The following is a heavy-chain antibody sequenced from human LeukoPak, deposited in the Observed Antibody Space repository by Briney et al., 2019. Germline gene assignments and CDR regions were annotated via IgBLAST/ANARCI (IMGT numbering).Heavy chain of an antibody. CDR2: ISGSGGIT. D-gene: IGHD3-3*01. Sequence: GGSLRLSCAASGFTFSTYAMSWVRQAPGKGLEWVSTISGSGGITNYADSVKGRITISRDNSENTLYLQMNSLRAEDTAVYYCAKGDYDYSSFDYWGQGTLVTVSS. CDR3: AKGDYDYSSFDY. J-gene: IGHJ4*02. V-gene: IGHV3-23*01. CDR1: GFTFSTYA.